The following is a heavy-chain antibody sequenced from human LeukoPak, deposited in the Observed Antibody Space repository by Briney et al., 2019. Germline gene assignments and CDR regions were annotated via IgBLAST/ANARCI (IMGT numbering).Heavy chain of an antibody. Sequence: PGGSLRLSCAASGFRFSNYWMHWVRQAPGKGLVWVSRINIDGSSRSYADSVKGRFTTSRDNSKNTLYLQMNSLRAEDTAVYYCAREESPFPSSWSAFDIWGQGTMVTVSS. CDR3: AREESPFPSSWSAFDI. D-gene: IGHD6-13*01. J-gene: IGHJ3*02. CDR1: GFRFSNYW. V-gene: IGHV3-74*01. CDR2: INIDGSSR.